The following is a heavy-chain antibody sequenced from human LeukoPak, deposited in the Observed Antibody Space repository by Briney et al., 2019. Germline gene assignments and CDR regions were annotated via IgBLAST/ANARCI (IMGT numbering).Heavy chain of an antibody. CDR3: ARGAIPAAVTGGADFDY. V-gene: IGHV5-51*01. J-gene: IGHJ4*02. CDR1: GYRFTSYW. CDR2: IYPGDSDT. D-gene: IGHD6-13*01. Sequence: GESLKISCKGSGYRFTSYWIGWVRQMPGKGLEWMGIIYPGDSDTRYSPSLRGQVTISADKSTSTAYLQWRSLWASDTAMYYCARGAIPAAVTGGADFDYWGQGTLVTVSS.